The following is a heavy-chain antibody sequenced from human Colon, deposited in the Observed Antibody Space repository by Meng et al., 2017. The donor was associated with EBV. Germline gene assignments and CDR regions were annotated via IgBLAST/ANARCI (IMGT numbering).Heavy chain of an antibody. D-gene: IGHD3-10*01. V-gene: IGHV4-34*01. CDR1: GGSFRDYY. CDR2: IDHRGNT. J-gene: IGHJ5*02. Sequence: QVQLQQWGEGLLKPSETRSRSCAVYGGSFRDYYWTWTRHPPGKGLEWIGEIDHRGNTKYNPSLKSRVTISLDTSKKQFSLKVSSVTAADSAVYYCARRGPSGNFSPWSQGALVTVSS. CDR3: ARRGPSGNFSP.